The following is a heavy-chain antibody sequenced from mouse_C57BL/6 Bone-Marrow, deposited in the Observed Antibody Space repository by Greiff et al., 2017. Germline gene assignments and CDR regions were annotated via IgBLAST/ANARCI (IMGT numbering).Heavy chain of an antibody. CDR1: GYAFSSSW. V-gene: IGHV1-82*01. CDR2: IYPGDGDT. J-gene: IGHJ2*01. Sequence: VKVVESGPELVKPGASVKISCKASGYAFSSSWMNWVKQRPGKGLEWIGRIYPGDGDTNYNGKFKGKATLTADKSSSTAYMQLSSLTSEDSAVYFCARSPDYGGQGTTLTVSS. CDR3: ARSPDY.